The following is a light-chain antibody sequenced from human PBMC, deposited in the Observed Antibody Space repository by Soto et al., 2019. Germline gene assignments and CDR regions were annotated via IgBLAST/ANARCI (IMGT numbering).Light chain of an antibody. CDR2: EVS. CDR3: SSYAGSNNLV. V-gene: IGLV2-8*01. CDR1: SSDVGGYNY. J-gene: IGLJ1*01. Sequence: QSVLTQPPSASGSPGQSVTISCTGTSSDVGGYNYVSWYQQHPGKAPKLMIYEVSKRPSGVPDRFSGPKSGNTASLTVSGLQAEDEADYYCSSYAGSNNLVFGTGTKVTV.